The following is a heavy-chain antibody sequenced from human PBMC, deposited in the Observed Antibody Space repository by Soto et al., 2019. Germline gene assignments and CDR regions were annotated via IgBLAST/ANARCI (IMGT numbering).Heavy chain of an antibody. Sequence: QVQLLQSGAEVKKPGSSVRVSCEASGGTFRTYAISWVRQAPGQGLEWMGEIIPIFGKINYAQKFQGRVTIIAHESTTTVYMDLRSLRSDDTAIYYCAKGAVAGTPTSYYYYGMDVWGHGTSVTVSS. CDR1: GGTFRTYA. CDR3: AKGAVAGTPTSYYYYGMDV. V-gene: IGHV1-69*12. D-gene: IGHD6-19*01. J-gene: IGHJ6*02. CDR2: IIPIFGKI.